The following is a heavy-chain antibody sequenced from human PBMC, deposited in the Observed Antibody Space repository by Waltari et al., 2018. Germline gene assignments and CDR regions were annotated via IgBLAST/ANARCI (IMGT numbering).Heavy chain of an antibody. D-gene: IGHD2-21*02. J-gene: IGHJ2*01. CDR3: AKDTGPLAYCGGDCYDWYFDL. CDR1: GFTFDDYA. Sequence: EVQLVESGGGLVQPGRSLRLSCAASGFTFDDYAMHWVRQAPGKGLEGVSGISWNSGSIGYADSVKGRFTISRDNAKNSLYLQMNSLRAEDTALYYCAKDTGPLAYCGGDCYDWYFDLWGRGTLVTVSS. V-gene: IGHV3-9*01. CDR2: ISWNSGSI.